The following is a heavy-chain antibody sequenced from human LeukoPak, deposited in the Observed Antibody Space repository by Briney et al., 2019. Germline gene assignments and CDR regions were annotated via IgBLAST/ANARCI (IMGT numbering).Heavy chain of an antibody. CDR2: TYYRSKCNN. Sequence: QSLSLTCAISGDSVSSNSAAWNWIRQSPWRGLEWLGRTYYRSKCNNDYAVSVKSRITINPETSKNQCSLQLNSVTPEDTAVYYCARNRYSSGWSFDYWGQGTLVTVSS. V-gene: IGHV6-1*01. J-gene: IGHJ4*02. D-gene: IGHD6-19*01. CDR1: GDSVSSNSAA. CDR3: ARNRYSSGWSFDY.